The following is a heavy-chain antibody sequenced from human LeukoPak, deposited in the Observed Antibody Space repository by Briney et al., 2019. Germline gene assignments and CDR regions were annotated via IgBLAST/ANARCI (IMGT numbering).Heavy chain of an antibody. V-gene: IGHV5-51*01. J-gene: IGHJ4*02. Sequence: HGESLKISCKGSGYSFATYWIAWVRQMPGKGLEWMGLIDPGDSDTRYSPSFQGQVTISADMSISTAYLQWSSLKASDTAMYFCARWFYDSSDYYYLDYWGQGTLVTVSS. CDR3: ARWFYDSSDYYYLDY. CDR2: IDPGDSDT. CDR1: GYSFATYW. D-gene: IGHD3-22*01.